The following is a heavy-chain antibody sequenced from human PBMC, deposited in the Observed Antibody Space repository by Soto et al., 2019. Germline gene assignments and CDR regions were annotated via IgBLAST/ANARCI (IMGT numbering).Heavy chain of an antibody. J-gene: IGHJ4*02. D-gene: IGHD3-10*01. CDR2: FDPEDGET. CDR1: GYTLTELS. V-gene: IGHV1-24*01. CDR3: ATVPVGGLLGNFDY. Sequence: ASVKVSCKVSGYTLTELSMHWVRQAPGKGLEWMGGFDPEDGETIYAQKFQGRVTITEDTSTDTAYMELSSLRSEDTAVYYCATVPVGGLLGNFDYWGQGTLVTVSS.